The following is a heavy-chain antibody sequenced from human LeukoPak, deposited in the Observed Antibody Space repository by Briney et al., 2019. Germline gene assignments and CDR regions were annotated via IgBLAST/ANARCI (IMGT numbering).Heavy chain of an antibody. D-gene: IGHD3-3*01. CDR3: ARGPGDFWSGYYKV. CDR1: GYTFTSYD. Sequence: VSVKVSCKASGYTFTSYDINWVRQATGQGLEWMGWMNPNSGNTGYAQKFQGRVTITRNTSISTAYMELSSLRSEDTAVYYCARGPGDFWSGYYKVWGQGTLVTASS. CDR2: MNPNSGNT. J-gene: IGHJ4*02. V-gene: IGHV1-8*03.